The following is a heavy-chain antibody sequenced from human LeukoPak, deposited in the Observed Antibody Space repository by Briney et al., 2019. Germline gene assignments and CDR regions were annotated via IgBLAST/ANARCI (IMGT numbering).Heavy chain of an antibody. CDR3: ARSGGFHYSDYEVDY. J-gene: IGHJ4*02. CDR1: GYAFTSYY. D-gene: IGHD5-12*01. CDR2: INPSGGST. V-gene: IGHV1-46*01. Sequence: ASVKVSCKASGYAFTSYYMHWVRQAPGQGLEWMGIINPSGGSTRYAQRFQGRVTMTRDTSTSTVHMELNSPRSEDTAVYYCARSGGFHYSDYEVDYWGQGTLVIVSS.